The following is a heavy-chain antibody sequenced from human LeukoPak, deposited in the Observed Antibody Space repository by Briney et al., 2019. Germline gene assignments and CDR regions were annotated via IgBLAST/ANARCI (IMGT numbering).Heavy chain of an antibody. CDR1: GGSISVYY. J-gene: IGHJ2*01. D-gene: IGHD1-26*01. CDR2: IDYTGST. V-gene: IGHV4-59*01. CDR3: AREWGGWYFDL. Sequence: SETLSLTCTVSGGSISVYYWSWIRQSPGKGLEWIGFIDYTGSTIYNPSLKGRVTMSVDTSKIQFSLNLTSVTAADTAFYYCAREWGGWYFDLWGRGTLVTVSS.